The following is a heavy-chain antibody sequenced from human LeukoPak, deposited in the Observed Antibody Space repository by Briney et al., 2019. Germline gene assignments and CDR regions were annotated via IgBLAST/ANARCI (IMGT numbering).Heavy chain of an antibody. Sequence: SVKVSCKASGYTFTGYYMHWVRQAPGQGLEWMGRIIPIFGTANYAQKFQGRVTITADESTSTAYMELSSLRSEDTAVYYCARHRATGITMVRGVPSPLVYWGQGTLVTVSS. V-gene: IGHV1-69*13. D-gene: IGHD3-10*01. CDR2: IIPIFGTA. J-gene: IGHJ4*02. CDR3: ARHRATGITMVRGVPSPLVY. CDR1: GYTFTGYY.